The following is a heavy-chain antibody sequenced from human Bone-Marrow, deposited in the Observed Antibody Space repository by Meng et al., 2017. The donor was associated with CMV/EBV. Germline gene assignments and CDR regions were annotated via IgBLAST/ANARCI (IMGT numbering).Heavy chain of an antibody. J-gene: IGHJ6*02. CDR1: GFTFSSYD. Sequence: GGSLRLSCAASGFTFSSYDMHWVRQATGKGLEWVSAIGTAGDTYYPGSVKGRFTISRDNAKNSLYLQMNSLRAEDTAVYYCARGGNDAYYYYYYGMDVWGQGTTVTVSS. V-gene: IGHV3-13*01. D-gene: IGHD1-1*01. CDR2: IGTAGDT. CDR3: ARGGNDAYYYYYYGMDV.